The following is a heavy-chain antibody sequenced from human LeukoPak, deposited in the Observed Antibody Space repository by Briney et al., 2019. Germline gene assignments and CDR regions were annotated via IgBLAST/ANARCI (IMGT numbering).Heavy chain of an antibody. V-gene: IGHV4-59*12. CDR3: ARDVIGANYV. CDR2: IYYSGST. CDR1: GGSFIGYY. J-gene: IGHJ3*01. Sequence: PSETLSLTCAAPGGSFIGYYWSWIRQPPPKGLEWIGDIYYSGSTSYNPSLKSRVTTSIEMSKNKLSLKLSSVTGADTAVYYCARDVIGANYVWGKGTMVTVSS. D-gene: IGHD2/OR15-2a*01.